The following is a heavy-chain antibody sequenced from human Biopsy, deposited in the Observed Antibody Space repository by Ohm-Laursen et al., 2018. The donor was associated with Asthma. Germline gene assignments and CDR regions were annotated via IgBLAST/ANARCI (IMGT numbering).Heavy chain of an antibody. CDR2: TNPNSGGT. V-gene: IGHV1-2*06. CDR3: ARGQKSAGDRWFDP. D-gene: IGHD6-13*01. J-gene: IGHJ5*02. Sequence: GASVKVSCKASGYTFIGCHIHWMRQAPGQGLEWMGRTNPNSGGTNYAQKFQGRVTMTRDTSISTAYMEVSRLRSDDTAGYYRARGQKSAGDRWFDPWGQGTLVTVSS. CDR1: GYTFIGCH.